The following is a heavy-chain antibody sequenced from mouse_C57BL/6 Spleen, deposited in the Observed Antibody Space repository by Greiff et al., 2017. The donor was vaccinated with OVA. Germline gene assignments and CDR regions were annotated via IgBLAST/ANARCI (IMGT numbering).Heavy chain of an antibody. J-gene: IGHJ4*01. CDR1: GYSFTDYN. V-gene: IGHV1-39*01. CDR2: IYPNYGTT. CDR3: ARTVDYDAGAYAMDY. Sequence: VQLKESGPELVKPGASVKISCKASGYSFTDYNMNWVKQSNGKSLEWIGVIYPNYGTTSYNQKFKGKATLTVDQSSSTAYMQLNSLTSEDSAVYYCARTVDYDAGAYAMDYWGQGTSVTVSS. D-gene: IGHD2-4*01.